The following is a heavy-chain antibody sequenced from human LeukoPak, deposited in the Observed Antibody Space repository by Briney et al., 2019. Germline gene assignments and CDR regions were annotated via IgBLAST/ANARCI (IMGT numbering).Heavy chain of an antibody. CDR2: ISGSGDNT. J-gene: IGHJ4*02. CDR3: AKELAPKMATIDY. V-gene: IGHV3-23*01. Sequence: GGSLRLYCAASGFTFSSYAMSWVRQAPGKGLEWVSTISGSGDNTYYADHVKGRFAISRDNSKNTLYLQMNSLRAEDTAVYYCAKELAPKMATIDYGGQETLVTVSS. D-gene: IGHD5-24*01. CDR1: GFTFSSYA.